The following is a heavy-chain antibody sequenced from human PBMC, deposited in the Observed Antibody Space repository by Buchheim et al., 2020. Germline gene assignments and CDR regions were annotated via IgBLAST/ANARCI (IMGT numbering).Heavy chain of an antibody. CDR3: ARGRGHSSGWYFDY. Sequence: QVQLQQWGARLLKPSETLSLTCAVYGGPFSGYYWSWIRQTPGKGLEWIGEINHSGSTNYNPSLKSRVTVSAATSKNQFSLTLSSVTAADTAVYYCARGRGHSSGWYFDYWGQGTL. CDR1: GGPFSGYY. J-gene: IGHJ4*02. V-gene: IGHV4-34*01. CDR2: INHSGST. D-gene: IGHD6-19*01.